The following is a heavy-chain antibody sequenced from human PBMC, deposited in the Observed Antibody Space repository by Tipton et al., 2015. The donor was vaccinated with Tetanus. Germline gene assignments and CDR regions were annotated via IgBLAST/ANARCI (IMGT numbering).Heavy chain of an antibody. CDR3: ARDPGEVSDY. J-gene: IGHJ4*02. D-gene: IGHD3-10*01. CDR2: IYYSGST. V-gene: IGHV4-59*01. Sequence: TLSLTCTVSGGSISSYYWSWIRQPPGKGLEWIGYIYYSGSTNYNPSLKSRVTISVDTSKNQFSLKLSSVTAADTAVYYCARDPGEVSDYWGQGTLVTVSS. CDR1: GGSISSYY.